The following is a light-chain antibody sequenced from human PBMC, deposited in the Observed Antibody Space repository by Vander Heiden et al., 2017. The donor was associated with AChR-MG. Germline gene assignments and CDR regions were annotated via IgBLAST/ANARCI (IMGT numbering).Light chain of an antibody. Sequence: QSALTQPAPVSGSPGQSITISCTGTNGGIDHYIFVSWYQQHPGKAPQLILYDVKSRPSGISDRFSGSKSDNTASLTISGLQAEDEADYYCSSYTTSTPWMFGGGTKVTVL. V-gene: IGLV2-14*03. CDR1: NGGIDHYIF. J-gene: IGLJ3*02. CDR3: SSYTTSTPWM. CDR2: DVK.